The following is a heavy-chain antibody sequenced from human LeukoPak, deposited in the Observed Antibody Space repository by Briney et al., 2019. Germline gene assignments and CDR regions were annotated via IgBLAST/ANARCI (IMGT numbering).Heavy chain of an antibody. CDR2: ISSSSSYI. Sequence: GGSLRLSCAASGFTFSSYSMNWVRQAPGKGLEWVSSISSSSSYIYYADSVKGRFTISRDNAKNSLYLQMNSLRAEDTAVYYCARVIPDYYDSSGLWDYWGQGTLVTVSS. J-gene: IGHJ4*02. D-gene: IGHD3-22*01. V-gene: IGHV3-21*01. CDR1: GFTFSSYS. CDR3: ARVIPDYYDSSGLWDY.